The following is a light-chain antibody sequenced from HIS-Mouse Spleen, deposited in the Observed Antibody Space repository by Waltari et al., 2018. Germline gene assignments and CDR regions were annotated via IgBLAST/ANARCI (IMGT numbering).Light chain of an antibody. Sequence: SSELTQDPAVSVALGQTVRITCQGDSLRSYYASWYQKKPGQAPVLVIYGKNNPPAGIQDRFSGSSSGNTAYLTIAGAQAEDEADYYCNSRDSSGNHVVFGGGTKLTVL. CDR3: NSRDSSGNHVV. V-gene: IGLV3-19*01. J-gene: IGLJ2*01. CDR1: SLRSYY. CDR2: GKN.